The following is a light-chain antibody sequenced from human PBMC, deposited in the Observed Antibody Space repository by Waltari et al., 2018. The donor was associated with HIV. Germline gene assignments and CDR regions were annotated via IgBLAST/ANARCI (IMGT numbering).Light chain of an antibody. CDR2: WAS. CDR3: QQYYSTPNT. V-gene: IGKV4-1*01. J-gene: IGKJ2*01. CDR1: QSVLYSSNSKNY. Sequence: DLVMTQSPDSLALSLGERATINCKSSQSVLYSSNSKNYLAWYQQKPGQPPKLLIYWASTRESGVPDRFSGSGSGTDFTLTISSLQAEDVAVYYCQQYYSTPNTFGQGTKLEIK.